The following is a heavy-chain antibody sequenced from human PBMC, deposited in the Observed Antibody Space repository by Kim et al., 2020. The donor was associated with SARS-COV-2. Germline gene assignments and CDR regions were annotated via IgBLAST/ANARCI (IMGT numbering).Heavy chain of an antibody. J-gene: IGHJ4*02. Sequence: GESLKISCEASGYSFTSYWIGWVRQMPGKGLEWMGIIYPRDSDTRYSPSFQGHVIMSADKSISTAYLQWSSLKASDTALYYCARRDYIDSPDDYLGQGTL. CDR3: ARRDYIDSPDDY. CDR1: GYSFTSYW. CDR2: IYPRDSDT. D-gene: IGHD3-22*01. V-gene: IGHV5-51*01.